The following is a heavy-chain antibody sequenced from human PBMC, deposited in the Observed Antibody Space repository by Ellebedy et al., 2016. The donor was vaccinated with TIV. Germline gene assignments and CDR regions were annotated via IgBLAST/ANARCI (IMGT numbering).Heavy chain of an antibody. V-gene: IGHV3-21*01. CDR2: IVFSGTAA. J-gene: IGHJ4*02. CDR1: GFTFNIAG. Sequence: GGSPRLSXAASGFTFNIAGMTWVRQAPGKGLEWVGTIVFSGTAAYYSDSVKGRFIISRDNAKNSLFLQMNSLRVEDTAVYYCARDGSEWSRDYWGQGTLVTVSS. D-gene: IGHD3-3*01. CDR3: ARDGSEWSRDY.